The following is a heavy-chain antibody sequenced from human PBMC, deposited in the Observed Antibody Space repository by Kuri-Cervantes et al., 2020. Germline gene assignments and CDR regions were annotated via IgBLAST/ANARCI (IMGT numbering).Heavy chain of an antibody. Sequence: SVKVSCKTSGSTFSNYGIGWVRQAPGEGLAWMGGIIPILGTTHYAQKFQDRVTFTADKSTTTAYMELSSLRSEDTAVYYCARPDVDTASGFTGGRFDYWGQGTLVTVSS. CDR1: GSTFSNYG. J-gene: IGHJ4*02. V-gene: IGHV1-69*10. CDR2: IIPILGTT. CDR3: ARPDVDTASGFTGGRFDY. D-gene: IGHD5-18*01.